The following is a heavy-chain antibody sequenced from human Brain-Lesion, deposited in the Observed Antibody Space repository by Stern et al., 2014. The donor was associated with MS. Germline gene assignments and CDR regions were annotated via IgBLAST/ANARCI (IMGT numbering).Heavy chain of an antibody. D-gene: IGHD1-26*01. Sequence: VHLVESGAEVKKPGASVKVSCKVSGYTLTEFSMHWVRQAPRKGLEWMGGFDPEDGETIYAQKFQGGVTMTEDTSTDTAYMELSSLRSEDTAVYYCATLSPGAGGNYYRHFDYWGQGTLVTVSS. V-gene: IGHV1-24*01. J-gene: IGHJ4*02. CDR3: ATLSPGAGGNYYRHFDY. CDR2: FDPEDGET. CDR1: GYTLTEFS.